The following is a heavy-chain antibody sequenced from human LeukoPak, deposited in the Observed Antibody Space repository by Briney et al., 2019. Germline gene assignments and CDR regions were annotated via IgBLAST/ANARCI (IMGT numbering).Heavy chain of an antibody. V-gene: IGHV3-23*01. CDR1: GFTFSSYA. D-gene: IGHD4-23*01. CDR2: ISGSGGST. J-gene: IGHJ4*02. Sequence: GGSLRLSCAASGFTFSSYAMSCVRQAPGKGLEWVSAISGSGGSTYYADSVKGRFTISRDNSKNTLYLQMNSLRAEDTAVYYCAKDRWYEGFFDYWGQGTLVTVSS. CDR3: AKDRWYEGFFDY.